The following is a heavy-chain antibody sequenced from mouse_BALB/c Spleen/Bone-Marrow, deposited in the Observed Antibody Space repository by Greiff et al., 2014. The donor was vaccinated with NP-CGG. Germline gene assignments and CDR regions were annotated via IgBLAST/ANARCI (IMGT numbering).Heavy chain of an antibody. J-gene: IGHJ4*01. CDR3: ARWEYYAMDY. D-gene: IGHD4-1*01. Sequence: EVQLQQSGAELVKPGASVKLSCTASGFNIKDTYMHWVKQRPEQGLEWIGRIDPANGNTXXXPKXQGKAXXTADTSSNTAYLQLSSLTSEDTAVYYCARWEYYAMDYWGQGTSVTVSS. CDR2: IDPANGNT. CDR1: GFNIKDTY. V-gene: IGHV14-3*02.